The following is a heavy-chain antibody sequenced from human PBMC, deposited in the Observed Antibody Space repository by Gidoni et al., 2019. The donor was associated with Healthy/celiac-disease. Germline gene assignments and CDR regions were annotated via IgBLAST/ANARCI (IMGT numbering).Heavy chain of an antibody. D-gene: IGHD3-10*01. Sequence: QVQLVQSGAEVKKPGASVKVSCKASGYTFTSYALNWVRQATGQGLEWMGWMNPNSGNTGYAQKFQGRVTMTRNTSISTAYMELSSLRSEDTAVYYCARGEGLTGWYYYGSGSYYSFDYWGQGTLVTVSS. V-gene: IGHV1-8*01. CDR2: MNPNSGNT. CDR3: ARGEGLTGWYYYGSGSYYSFDY. CDR1: GYTFTSYA. J-gene: IGHJ4*02.